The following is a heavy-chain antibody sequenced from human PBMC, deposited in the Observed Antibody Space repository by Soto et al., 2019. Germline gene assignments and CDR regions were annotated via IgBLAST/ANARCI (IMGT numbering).Heavy chain of an antibody. D-gene: IGHD1-26*01. J-gene: IGHJ4*02. CDR3: AKDLKASRGKSPTIDY. CDR1: GFTFSSYA. CDR2: ISGSGGST. Sequence: EVQLLESGGGLVQPGGSLRLSCAASGFTFSSYAMSWVRQAPGKGLEWVSAISGSGGSTYYADSVKGRFTISRDNSKNTLYLQMNSLRAEDTAVYYCAKDLKASRGKSPTIDYWGQGTLVTVSS. V-gene: IGHV3-23*01.